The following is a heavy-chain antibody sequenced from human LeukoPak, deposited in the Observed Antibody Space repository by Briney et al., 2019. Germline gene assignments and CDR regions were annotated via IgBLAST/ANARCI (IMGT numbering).Heavy chain of an antibody. D-gene: IGHD3-10*01. CDR3: ARSFGEFGNAFDI. CDR1: GFTFSDYW. Sequence: PGGSLRLSCAASGFTFSDYWMTWVRQAPGKGLEWVANIKQDGSGKYYVDSVKGRFTTSRDNAKNSLYLQMNSLRAEDTALYYCARSFGEFGNAFDIWGQGTVVTVSS. J-gene: IGHJ3*02. CDR2: IKQDGSGK. V-gene: IGHV3-7*01.